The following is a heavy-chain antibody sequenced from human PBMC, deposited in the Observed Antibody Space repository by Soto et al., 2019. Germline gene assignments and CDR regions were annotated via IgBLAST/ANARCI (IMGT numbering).Heavy chain of an antibody. CDR2: IYYSGST. J-gene: IGHJ4*02. CDR1: GGSISSGGYY. V-gene: IGHV4-31*03. Sequence: QVQLQESGPGLVKPSQTLSLTCTVSGGSISSGGYYWSWIRQHPGKGLEWIGYIYYSGSTYYNPSLKSRVXXSXDXXKNQSSLKLSSVTAADTAVYYCAKTRLYSSGSFMVWGQGTLVTVSS. D-gene: IGHD6-19*01. CDR3: AKTRLYSSGSFMV.